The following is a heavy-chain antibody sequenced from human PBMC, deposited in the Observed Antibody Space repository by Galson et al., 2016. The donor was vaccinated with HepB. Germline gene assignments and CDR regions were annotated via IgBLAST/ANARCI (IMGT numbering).Heavy chain of an antibody. D-gene: IGHD2-15*01. J-gene: IGHJ4*02. CDR1: GFSFDDYG. CDR2: INWTGGGI. CDR3: ARGGKIAATTPFDY. Sequence: SLRLSCAAFGFSFDDYGMSWVRQAPGKGLEWVSGINWTGGGISYADSVKGRFTISRENAKNSLYLDMNSLRAEDTAFYPCARGGKIAATTPFDYWGQGILVTVSS. V-gene: IGHV3-20*01.